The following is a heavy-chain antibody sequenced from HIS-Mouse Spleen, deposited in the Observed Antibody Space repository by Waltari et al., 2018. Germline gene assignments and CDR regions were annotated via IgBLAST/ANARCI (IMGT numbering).Heavy chain of an antibody. Sequence: QVQLQQWGAGLLKPSETLSLTCAVYGGSFSGYYWSWIRQPPGKGLEWIGEINHSGSTNYNPSRKSRVTISVDTSKNQFSLKLSSVTAADTAVYYCARRRIVVVPAAMCGMDVWGQGTTVTVSS. V-gene: IGHV4-34*01. CDR3: ARRRIVVVPAAMCGMDV. J-gene: IGHJ6*02. CDR1: GGSFSGYY. D-gene: IGHD2-2*01. CDR2: INHSGST.